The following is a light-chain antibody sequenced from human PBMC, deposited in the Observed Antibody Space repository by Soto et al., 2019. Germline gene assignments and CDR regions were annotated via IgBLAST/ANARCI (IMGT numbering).Light chain of an antibody. J-gene: IGKJ1*01. CDR2: WTS. CDR3: QQSFGNFTLT. CDR1: QTFLYNSNNNHH. Sequence: DIVLTQSPDSLAVSLGERVTINCRSSQTFLYNSNNNHHLTWYQQKPGQSPKLLIYWTSTRESGVPERFIGSGSGAEFTLTISSLQAEDVAVYYCQQSFGNFTLTFGQGTKVEIK. V-gene: IGKV4-1*01.